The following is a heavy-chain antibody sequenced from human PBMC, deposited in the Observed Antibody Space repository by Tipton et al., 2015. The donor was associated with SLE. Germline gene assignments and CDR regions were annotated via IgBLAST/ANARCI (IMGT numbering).Heavy chain of an antibody. CDR3: ASGGFIAYYYYYIDV. CDR2: INHSGST. CDR1: GGSFSGYY. V-gene: IGHV4-34*01. D-gene: IGHD3-16*02. Sequence: TLSLTCAVYGGSFSGYYWSWIRQPPGKGLEWIGEINHSGSTNYNPSLKSRVTISVDTSKNQFSLKLSSVTAADTAVYYCASGGFIAYYYYYIDVWAKGSTVAVSS. J-gene: IGHJ6*03.